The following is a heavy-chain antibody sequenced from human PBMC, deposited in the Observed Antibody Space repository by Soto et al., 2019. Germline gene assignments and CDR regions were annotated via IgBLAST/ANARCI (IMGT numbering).Heavy chain of an antibody. CDR2: IIPIFGTA. D-gene: IGHD6-6*01. V-gene: IGHV1-69*13. J-gene: IGHJ6*02. CDR3: ARNAAGSSSSGYYYYYYGMDV. CDR1: GGTFSSYA. Sequence: ASVKVSCKASGGTFSSYAISWVRQAPGQGLEWMGGIIPIFGTANYAQKFQGRVTITADESTSTAYMELSSLRSEDTAVYYCARNAAGSSSSGYYYYYYGMDVWGQGTTVIVSS.